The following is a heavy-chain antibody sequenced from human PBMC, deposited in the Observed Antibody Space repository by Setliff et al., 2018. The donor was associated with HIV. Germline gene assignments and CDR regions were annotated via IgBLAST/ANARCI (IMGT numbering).Heavy chain of an antibody. J-gene: IGHJ1*01. Sequence: GGSLRLSCEASGFTFSSYDFHWVRQAAGKGLEWVSAIGTGGDTYYADSVKGRFIISRDNSKNTLYLQMNSLRAEDTAVYYCAKDRTTIPRYLQHWGQGTLVTVSS. CDR3: AKDRTTIPRYLQH. V-gene: IGHV3-13*01. CDR2: IGTGGDT. D-gene: IGHD5-12*01. CDR1: GFTFSSYD.